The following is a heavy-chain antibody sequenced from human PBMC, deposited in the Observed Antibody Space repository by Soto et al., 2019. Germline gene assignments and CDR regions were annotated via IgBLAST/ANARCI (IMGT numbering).Heavy chain of an antibody. Sequence: GGSLRLSCAASGFTFDDYGMSWVRQAPGKGLEWVSGINWNGGSTGYADSVKGRFTISRDNAKNSLYLQMNSLRAEDTALYYCARASYGSGSYSYYFDYWGQGTLVTVSS. CDR1: GFTFDDYG. J-gene: IGHJ4*02. CDR3: ARASYGSGSYSYYFDY. D-gene: IGHD3-10*01. CDR2: INWNGGST. V-gene: IGHV3-20*04.